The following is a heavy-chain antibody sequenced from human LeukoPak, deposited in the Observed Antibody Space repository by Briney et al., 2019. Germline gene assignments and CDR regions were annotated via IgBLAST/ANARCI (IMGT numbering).Heavy chain of an antibody. J-gene: IGHJ5*02. Sequence: GGSLRLSCAASGFTFSSYAMGWVRQAPGKGLEWVANMNPDGSAKYYVDSVKGRFTISRDNARNSAYLQMNSLRVEDTAVYYCARDAMVRGAILIFRGFDPWGQGTLVTVSS. V-gene: IGHV3-7*01. CDR1: GFTFSSYA. CDR3: ARDAMVRGAILIFRGFDP. CDR2: MNPDGSAK. D-gene: IGHD3-10*01.